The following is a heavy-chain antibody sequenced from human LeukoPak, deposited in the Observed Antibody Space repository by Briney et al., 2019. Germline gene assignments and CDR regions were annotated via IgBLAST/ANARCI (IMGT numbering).Heavy chain of an antibody. CDR3: APPGIAAAGGRSRDY. J-gene: IGHJ4*02. D-gene: IGHD6-13*01. CDR1: GFTFSSYA. CDR2: ISYDGSNK. Sequence: GGSLRLSCAASGFTFSSYAMYWVRQAPGKGLEWVAVISYDGSNKYYADSVKGRFTISRDNSKNTLYLQMNSLRAEDTAVYYCAPPGIAAAGGRSRDYWGQGTLVTVSS. V-gene: IGHV3-30-3*01.